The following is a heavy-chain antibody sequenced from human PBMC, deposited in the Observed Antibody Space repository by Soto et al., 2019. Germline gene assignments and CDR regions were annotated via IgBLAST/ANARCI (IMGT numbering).Heavy chain of an antibody. CDR3: AADQPPDYYDSSGYYPGPFDY. Sequence: SVKVSCKASGVTFSSYTISWVRQAPGQGLEWMGRIIPILGIANYAQKFQGRVTITADKSTSTAYMELSSLRSEDTAVYYCAADQPPDYYDSSGYYPGPFDYWGQGTLVTVSS. CDR1: GVTFSSYT. CDR2: IIPILGIA. D-gene: IGHD3-22*01. J-gene: IGHJ4*02. V-gene: IGHV1-69*02.